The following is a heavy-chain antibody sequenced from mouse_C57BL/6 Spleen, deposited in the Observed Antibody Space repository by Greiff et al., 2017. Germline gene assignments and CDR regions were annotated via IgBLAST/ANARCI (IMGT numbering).Heavy chain of an antibody. V-gene: IGHV1-18*01. CDR3: ARSSSYYYGSPYFDY. J-gene: IGHJ2*01. CDR2: INPNNGGT. CDR1: GYTFTDYN. Sequence: VQLQQSGPELVKPGASVKIPCKASGYTFTDYNMDWVKQSHGKSLEWIGDINPNNGGTIYNQKFKGKATLTVDKSSSTAYMELRSLTSEDTAVYYCARSSSYYYGSPYFDYWGQGTTLTVSS. D-gene: IGHD1-1*01.